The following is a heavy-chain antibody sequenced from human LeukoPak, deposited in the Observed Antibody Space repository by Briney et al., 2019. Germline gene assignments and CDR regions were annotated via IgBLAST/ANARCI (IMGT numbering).Heavy chain of an antibody. CDR1: GFTFGDYA. D-gene: IGHD1-26*01. Sequence: GGSLRLSCTASGFTFGDYAMSWVRQAPWKGLEWVGRIKSKTDGGTTDYAAPVKGRFTISRDDSKNTLYLQMNSLKTEDTAVYYCTTDPALIVGATLTFDYWGQGTLVTVSS. CDR3: TTDPALIVGATLTFDY. CDR2: IKSKTDGGTT. V-gene: IGHV3-15*01. J-gene: IGHJ4*02.